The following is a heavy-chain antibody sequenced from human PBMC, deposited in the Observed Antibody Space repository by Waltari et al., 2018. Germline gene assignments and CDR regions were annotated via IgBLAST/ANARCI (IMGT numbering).Heavy chain of an antibody. Sequence: EVQLVESGGGLVQPGGSLRLSCPASGFTFSSYWMHGVRQAPGKGLVWVSRINGDGGSTSYADSVKGRFTISRDNANNTLYLQMNSLRAEDTAVYYCTRTRYCSTTSCQVDWFDPWGQGTLVTVSS. D-gene: IGHD2-2*01. CDR1: GFTFSSYW. J-gene: IGHJ5*02. CDR3: TRTRYCSTTSCQVDWFDP. CDR2: INGDGGST. V-gene: IGHV3-74*01.